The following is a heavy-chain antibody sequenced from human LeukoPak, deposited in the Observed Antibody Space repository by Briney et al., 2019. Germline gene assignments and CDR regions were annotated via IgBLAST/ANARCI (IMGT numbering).Heavy chain of an antibody. D-gene: IGHD3-22*01. CDR3: ARAPSEIGGYYPEYFRH. J-gene: IGHJ1*01. V-gene: IGHV3-74*01. CDR1: GFTFSTYW. Sequence: GGSLRPSCAASGFTFSTYWINWVRQAPGKGLVWVSRIKSDGSTNYADSVKGRFTISRDNANNTLSLQMNSLRPEDTGVYYCARAPSEIGGYYPEYFRHWGQGTLVTVSS. CDR2: IKSDGST.